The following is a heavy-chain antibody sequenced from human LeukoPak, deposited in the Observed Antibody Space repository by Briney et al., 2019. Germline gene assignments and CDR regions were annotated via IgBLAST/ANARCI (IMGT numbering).Heavy chain of an antibody. Sequence: PGGSLRLSCAASGFTFSSYSMNWVRQAPGKGLEWVSSISSSSSYIYYADSVKGRFTISRDNAKNSLYLQMNSLRAEDTAVYYCAKETVAVGSFITIDYWGQGTLVTVSS. CDR2: ISSSSSYI. CDR3: AKETVAVGSFITIDY. D-gene: IGHD6-19*01. V-gene: IGHV3-21*01. J-gene: IGHJ4*02. CDR1: GFTFSSYS.